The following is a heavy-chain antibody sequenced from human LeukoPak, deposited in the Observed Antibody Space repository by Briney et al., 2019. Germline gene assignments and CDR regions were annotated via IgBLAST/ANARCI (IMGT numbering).Heavy chain of an antibody. J-gene: IGHJ4*02. D-gene: IGHD6-13*01. Sequence: GGSLRLSCAASGFTFSSYSMYWVRQAPGKGLEWVSSISSSSSYIYYADSVKGRFTISRDNAKNSLYLQMNSLRAEDTAVYYCARIGLAAAGTGFDYWGQGTLVTVSS. CDR1: GFTFSSYS. V-gene: IGHV3-21*01. CDR3: ARIGLAAAGTGFDY. CDR2: ISSSSSYI.